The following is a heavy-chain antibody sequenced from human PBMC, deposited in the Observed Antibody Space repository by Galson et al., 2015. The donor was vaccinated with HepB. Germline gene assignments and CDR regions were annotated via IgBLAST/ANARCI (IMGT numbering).Heavy chain of an antibody. J-gene: IGHJ4*02. CDR2: IRPTSRKV. V-gene: IGHV3-21*01. CDR3: AREGPYASSCMDY. CDR1: GFTFSSLF. D-gene: IGHD6-13*01. Sequence: SLTLLCTVSGFTFSSLFIYWVRPPPRMGLRLVEHIRPTSRKVYYGDSVKGRFSISRDNGKNSLYLQMNSLRVEDTAVYYCAREGPYASSCMDYWGQGTLVTVSS.